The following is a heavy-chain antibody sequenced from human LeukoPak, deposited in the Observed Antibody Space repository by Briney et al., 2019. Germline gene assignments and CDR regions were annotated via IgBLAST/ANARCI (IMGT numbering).Heavy chain of an antibody. CDR1: GYSISSGYY. D-gene: IGHD2-2*02. CDR3: ARHSGCSSTSCYMVPFYFDY. V-gene: IGHV4-38-2*01. Sequence: KPSETLSLTCAVSGYSISSGYYWGWIRQPPGKGLEWIGSIYHSGSTYYHPSLKSRVTISVDTSKNQFSLKLSSVTAADTAVYYCARHSGCSSTSCYMVPFYFDYWGQGTLVTVSS. J-gene: IGHJ4*02. CDR2: IYHSGST.